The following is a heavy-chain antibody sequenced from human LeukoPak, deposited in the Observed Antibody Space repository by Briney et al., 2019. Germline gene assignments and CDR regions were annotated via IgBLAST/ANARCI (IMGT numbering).Heavy chain of an antibody. Sequence: GESLKISCKGSGYSFTSYWIAWVRQMPGKGLEWMGFIYPGDSDTRYSPSFQGQVTISADKSISTAYLQWNSLKASDTAMYYCARRPTLVVPTGDARFDPWGQGTLVTVSS. J-gene: IGHJ5*02. CDR3: ARRPTLVVPTGDARFDP. D-gene: IGHD2-2*01. V-gene: IGHV5-51*01. CDR1: GYSFTSYW. CDR2: IYPGDSDT.